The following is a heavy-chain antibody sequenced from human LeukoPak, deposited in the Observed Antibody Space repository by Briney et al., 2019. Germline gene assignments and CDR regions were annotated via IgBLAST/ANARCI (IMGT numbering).Heavy chain of an antibody. Sequence: GASVKVSCKASGYSFTSFNINWLRQAPGQGLEWMGWMNPNSDSPGYAQKFQGRVTMTRDTSKSTAYMQLSSLESEDTAVYFCGRGASRYGFEAFDIWGQGTLVIVSS. CDR3: GRGASRYGFEAFDI. J-gene: IGHJ3*02. V-gene: IGHV1-8*01. D-gene: IGHD5-18*01. CDR1: GYSFTSFN. CDR2: MNPNSDSP.